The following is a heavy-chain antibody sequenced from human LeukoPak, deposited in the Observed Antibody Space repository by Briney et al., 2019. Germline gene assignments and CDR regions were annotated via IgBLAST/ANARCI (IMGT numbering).Heavy chain of an antibody. D-gene: IGHD6-19*01. V-gene: IGHV4-4*02. J-gene: IGHJ4*02. CDR1: GGSISSSNW. Sequence: SGTLSLTCAVSGGSISSSNWWSWVRQPPGKGLEWIGEIYHSGSTNYNPSLKSRVTISVDKSKNQFSLKLSSVTAADSAMYYCARLGSSAPLCYFDYWGQGTLVTVSS. CDR2: IYHSGST. CDR3: ARLGSSAPLCYFDY.